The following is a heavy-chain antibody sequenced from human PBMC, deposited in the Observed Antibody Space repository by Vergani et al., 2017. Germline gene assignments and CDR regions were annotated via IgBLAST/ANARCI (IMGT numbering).Heavy chain of an antibody. CDR3: ARRGVVPATGWFDP. V-gene: IGHV4-59*01. CDR1: GGSISSYY. Sequence: QVQLQESGPGLVKPSETLSLTCTVSGGSISSYYWSWIRQPPGKGLEWIGYIYYSGSTNYNPSLKSRVTISVDTSKNQFSLKLSSVTAADTAGYYRARRGVVPATGWFDPWGQGTLVTVSS. CDR2: IYYSGST. D-gene: IGHD2-2*01. J-gene: IGHJ5*02.